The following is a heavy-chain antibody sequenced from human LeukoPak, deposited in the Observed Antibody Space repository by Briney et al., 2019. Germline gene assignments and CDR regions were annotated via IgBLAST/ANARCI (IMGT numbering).Heavy chain of an antibody. D-gene: IGHD6-19*01. CDR2: IYYSGST. CDR1: GGSISSSSYY. CDR3: ARVSGWYLFDY. Sequence: SETLSLTCTVSGGSISSSSYYWGWIRQPPGKGLEWIGSIYYSGSTYYNPSLKSRVTISVDTSKNQFSLKLSSVTAADTAVYYCARVSGWYLFDYWGQGTLVTVSS. V-gene: IGHV4-39*07. J-gene: IGHJ4*02.